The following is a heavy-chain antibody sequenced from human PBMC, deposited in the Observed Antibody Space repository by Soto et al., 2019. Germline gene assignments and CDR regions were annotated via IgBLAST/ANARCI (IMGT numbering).Heavy chain of an antibody. V-gene: IGHV1-3*01. CDR2: INAGNGNT. CDR3: ARSPGGSCPDY. D-gene: IGHD2-15*01. CDR1: GYTFTSYA. J-gene: IGHJ4*02. Sequence: ASVKVSCKASGYTFTSYAMHWVRQAPGQRLEWMGWINAGNGNTKYSQKFQGRVTITRDTSTSTAYMELSSLRSDDTAVYYCARSPGGSCPDYWGQETLVTVSS.